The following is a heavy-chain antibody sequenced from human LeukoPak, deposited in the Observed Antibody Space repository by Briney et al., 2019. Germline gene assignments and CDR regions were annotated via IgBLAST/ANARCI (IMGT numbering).Heavy chain of an antibody. V-gene: IGHV3-23*01. D-gene: IGHD3-22*01. CDR3: ARWTLQYYYDSSGYALDY. J-gene: IGHJ4*02. CDR1: GFTFSSYA. Sequence: GGSMRLSCAASGFTFSSYAMSWVRQAPGKGLEWVSAISGSGGSTYYADSVKGRFTISRDNSKNTLYLQMNSLRAEDTAVYYCARWTLQYYYDSSGYALDYWGQGTLVTVSS. CDR2: ISGSGGST.